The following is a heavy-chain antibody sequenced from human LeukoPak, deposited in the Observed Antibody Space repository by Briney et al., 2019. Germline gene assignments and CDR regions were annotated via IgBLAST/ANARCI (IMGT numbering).Heavy chain of an antibody. CDR2: ISASGTTI. CDR3: ARGGLGSWTFDS. J-gene: IGHJ4*02. Sequence: GGSLRLSCAASGFIFSSFAMNWVHQTPGKGLKWVSYISASGTTIYYADSVKGRFTISRDNAKNTLYLQMDSLKADDTAVYSCARGGLGSWTFDSWGQGTLVTVSS. V-gene: IGHV3-48*04. CDR1: GFIFSSFA. D-gene: IGHD3-10*01.